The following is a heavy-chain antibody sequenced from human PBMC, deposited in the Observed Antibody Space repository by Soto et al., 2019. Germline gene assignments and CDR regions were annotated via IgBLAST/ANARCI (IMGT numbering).Heavy chain of an antibody. D-gene: IGHD3-10*01. V-gene: IGHV4-59*01. CDR2: IYYSGST. CDR1: GGSLSSYY. CDR3: AREGVQAAWFDP. J-gene: IGHJ5*02. Sequence: QVQLQEAGPGLVKPSETLSRTCTVSGGSLSSYYWSWIRQPPGKGLEWIGYIYYSGSTNYNPALKSRVTISVDTSKNQFSLKLSSVTAADTAVYYCAREGVQAAWFDPWGQGTLGNVSS.